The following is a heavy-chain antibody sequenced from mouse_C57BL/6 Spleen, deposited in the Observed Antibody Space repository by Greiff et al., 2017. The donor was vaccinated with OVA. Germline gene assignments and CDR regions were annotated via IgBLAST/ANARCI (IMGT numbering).Heavy chain of an antibody. J-gene: IGHJ4*01. CDR2: IYPGDGDT. CDR1: GYAFSSSW. V-gene: IGHV1-82*01. D-gene: IGHD1-1*01. CDR3: ARGDYGKAMDY. Sequence: VKLQESGPELVKPGASVKISCKASGYAFSSSWMNWVKQRPGKGLEWIGRIYPGDGDTNYNGKFKGKATLTADKSSSTAYMQLSSLTSEDSAVYFCARGDYGKAMDYWGQGTSVTVSS.